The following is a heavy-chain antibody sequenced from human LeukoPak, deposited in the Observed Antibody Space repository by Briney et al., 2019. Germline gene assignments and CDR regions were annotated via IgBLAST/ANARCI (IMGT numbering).Heavy chain of an antibody. CDR1: GGSISSYY. Sequence: PSETLSLTCTVSGGSISSYYWNWIRQPAGKGLEWIGRIYTTGSTNYNPSLKSRVTMSVNTSKNQLSLKLRSVTAADTAVYYCAREYSSGWYSAYYYYMDVWGKGTTVTISS. D-gene: IGHD6-19*01. V-gene: IGHV4-4*07. J-gene: IGHJ6*03. CDR2: IYTTGST. CDR3: AREYSSGWYSAYYYYMDV.